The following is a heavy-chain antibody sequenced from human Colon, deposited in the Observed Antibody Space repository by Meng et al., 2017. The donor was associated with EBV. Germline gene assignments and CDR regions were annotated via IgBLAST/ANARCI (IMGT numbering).Heavy chain of an antibody. D-gene: IGHD6-19*01. J-gene: IGHJ4*02. CDR2: IYWNDNE. CDR3: AHRGVRSWGRSGWETFDY. V-gene: IGHV2-5*01. CDR1: GFSLNSGGVG. Sequence: QITLKESGPTVVKPTQTLTLTCNFSGFSLNSGGVGVGWIRQPPGKALEWLAVIYWNDNEYYSPSLRSRLAITKDTSKNQVVLTMTSMDPVDTATYFCAHRGVRSWGRSGWETFDYWGQGILVTVSS.